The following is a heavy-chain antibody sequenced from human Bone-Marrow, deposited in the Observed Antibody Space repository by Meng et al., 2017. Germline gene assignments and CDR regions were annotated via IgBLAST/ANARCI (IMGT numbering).Heavy chain of an antibody. V-gene: IGHV3-30*04. CDR3: ARGSPPSPIYFDY. CDR1: GFTFSSYE. Sequence: GESLKISCAASGFTFSSYEMNWVRQAPGKGLEWVAVISYDGSNKYYADSVKGRFTISRDNSKNTLYLQMNSLRAEDTAVYYCARGSPPSPIYFDYWGQGTLVTVSS. J-gene: IGHJ4*02. D-gene: IGHD2-15*01. CDR2: ISYDGSNK.